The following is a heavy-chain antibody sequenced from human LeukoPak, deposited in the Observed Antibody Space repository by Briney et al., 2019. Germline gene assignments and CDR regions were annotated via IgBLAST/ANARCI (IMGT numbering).Heavy chain of an antibody. CDR2: IFHGVTT. D-gene: IGHD6-13*01. J-gene: IGHJ4*02. V-gene: IGHV4-38-2*02. Sequence: SETLSLTCTVSGSSINTPYYWAWIRQPPGEGLEWIGNIFHGVTTFYNPSLMNRVAISVDTSKNQSSLKLTSVTAADTAVYYCARDATIAAPLMSWGQGTLVIVSS. CDR3: ARDATIAAPLMS. CDR1: GSSINTPYY.